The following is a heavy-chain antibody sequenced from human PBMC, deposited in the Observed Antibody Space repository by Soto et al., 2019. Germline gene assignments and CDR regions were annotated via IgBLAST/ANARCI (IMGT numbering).Heavy chain of an antibody. J-gene: IGHJ6*02. V-gene: IGHV4-59*08. CDR3: ARQRYGALHGIIDV. Sequence: QVPLQESGPGLVKPSETLSLSCTVSGGSISNYYCSWFRQTPGKGLEWIGYVHDSWGSKYNPSLKSRVAISLDTPNIQFALQLTSVTATDTPLYYCARQRYGALHGIIDVWGQGTTITVSS. D-gene: IGHD1-1*01. CDR1: GGSISNYY. CDR2: VHDSWGS.